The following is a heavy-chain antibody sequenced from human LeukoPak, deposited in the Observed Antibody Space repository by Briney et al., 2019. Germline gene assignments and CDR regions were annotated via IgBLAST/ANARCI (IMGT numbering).Heavy chain of an antibody. V-gene: IGHV3-33*01. Sequence: GRSLRLSCAASGFTFSSYGMHWVRQAPGKGLEWVAAIWYDGSIQYYADSVKGRFTIPRDNSKNTLYLQMDSLRAEDTAVYYCARAGYCSGGSCYGSDYWGQGTLVSVSS. CDR1: GFTFSSYG. J-gene: IGHJ4*02. CDR2: IWYDGSIQ. D-gene: IGHD2-15*01. CDR3: ARAGYCSGGSCYGSDY.